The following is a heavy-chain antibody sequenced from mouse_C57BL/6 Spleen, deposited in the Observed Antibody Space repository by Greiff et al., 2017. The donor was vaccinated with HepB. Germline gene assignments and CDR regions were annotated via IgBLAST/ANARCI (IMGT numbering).Heavy chain of an antibody. J-gene: IGHJ4*01. CDR2: ISSGSSTI. V-gene: IGHV5-17*01. CDR1: GFTFSDYG. Sequence: EVKVEESGGGLVKPGGSLKLSCAASGFTFSDYGMHWVRQAPEKGLEWVAYISSGSSTIYYADTVKGRFTISRDNAKNTLFLQMTSLRSEDTAMYYCSRTGYYGSSYDAMDYWGQGTSVTVSS. CDR3: SRTGYYGSSYDAMDY. D-gene: IGHD1-1*01.